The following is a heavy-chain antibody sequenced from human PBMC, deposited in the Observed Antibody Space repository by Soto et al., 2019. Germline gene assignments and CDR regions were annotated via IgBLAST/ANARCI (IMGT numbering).Heavy chain of an antibody. CDR2: ISYDGSNK. J-gene: IGHJ3*02. V-gene: IGHV3-30*18. CDR1: GFTFSSYG. Sequence: GGSLRLSCAASGFTFSSYGMHWVRQAPGKGLEWVAVISYDGSNKYYADSVKGRFTISRDNSKNTLYLQMNSLRAEDTAVYYCAKAGLFPPLSKPDIWGQGTMVAVSS. D-gene: IGHD2-21*01. CDR3: AKAGLFPPLSKPDI.